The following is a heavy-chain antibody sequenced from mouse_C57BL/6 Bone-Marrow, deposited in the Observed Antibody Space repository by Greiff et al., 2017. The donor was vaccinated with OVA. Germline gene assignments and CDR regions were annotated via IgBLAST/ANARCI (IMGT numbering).Heavy chain of an antibody. CDR3: TRRGYGSSFYFDY. CDR1: GYTFTSYW. J-gene: IGHJ2*01. CDR2: IYPGNSDT. Sequence: EVQLQQSGTVLARPGASVKMSCKTSGYTFTSYWMHWVKQRPGQGLEWIGAIYPGNSDTSYNQKFKGKAKLTAVTSASPAYMELSSLTNEDSAVYYCTRRGYGSSFYFDYWGQGTTLTVSS. V-gene: IGHV1-5*01. D-gene: IGHD1-1*01.